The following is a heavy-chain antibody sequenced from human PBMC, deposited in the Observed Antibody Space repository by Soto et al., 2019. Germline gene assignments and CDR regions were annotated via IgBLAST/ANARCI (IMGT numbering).Heavy chain of an antibody. CDR1: GGSISSGDYY. CDR2: IYYSGST. CDR3: AREPISSGLLAWDGMDV. Sequence: SETLSLTCTVSGGSISSGDYYWSWIRQPPGKGLEWIGYIYYSGSTYYNPSLKSRVTISVDTSKNQFSLKLSSVTAADTAVYYCAREPISSGLLAWDGMDVWGQGTTVTVSS. J-gene: IGHJ6*02. V-gene: IGHV4-30-4*01. D-gene: IGHD3-22*01.